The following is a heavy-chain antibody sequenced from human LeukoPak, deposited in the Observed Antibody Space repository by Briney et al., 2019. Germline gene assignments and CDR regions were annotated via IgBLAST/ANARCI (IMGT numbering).Heavy chain of an antibody. CDR3: ARGESSSWYD. CDR2: MNSDGSSI. V-gene: IGHV3-74*01. D-gene: IGHD6-13*01. J-gene: IGHJ4*02. Sequence: PGGSLRLSWAASGFTFSPDWMHRVRPGPGKGLVWVSGMNSDGSSIVYADSVKGRFTISRDNAKNTLYLQMNSLRAEDTAVYYCARGESSSWYDWGQGTLVTVSS. CDR1: GFTFSPDW.